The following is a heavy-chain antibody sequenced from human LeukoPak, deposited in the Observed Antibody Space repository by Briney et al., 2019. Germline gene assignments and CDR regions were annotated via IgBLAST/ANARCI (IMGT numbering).Heavy chain of an antibody. CDR2: IYSGGST. CDR1: GFTVSSNY. Sequence: GGSLRLSCAASGFTVSSNYMNWVRQAPGKGLEWVSVIYSGGSTDYADSVKGRFTISRDNSKNTLYLQMNSLRAEDTAVYYCARVGRSDKFRIAAAGPSDYWGQGTLVTVSS. D-gene: IGHD6-13*01. CDR3: ARVGRSDKFRIAAAGPSDY. V-gene: IGHV3-66*01. J-gene: IGHJ4*02.